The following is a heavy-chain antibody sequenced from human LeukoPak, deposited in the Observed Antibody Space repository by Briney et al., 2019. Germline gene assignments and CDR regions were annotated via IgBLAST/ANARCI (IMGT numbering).Heavy chain of an antibody. D-gene: IGHD6-25*01. J-gene: IGHJ4*02. CDR1: GFTLSSDS. Sequence: GGSLRLSCASSGFTLSSDSISCVRQAPGKGLEWVSSISSSSAYIYYADSMKGRFTISRDNAKNSLFLQMNSLRAEDTAVYYCTRAGDRAYKSAGDYWGQGTLVTVSS. V-gene: IGHV3-21*01. CDR3: TRAGDRAYKSAGDY. CDR2: ISSSSAYI.